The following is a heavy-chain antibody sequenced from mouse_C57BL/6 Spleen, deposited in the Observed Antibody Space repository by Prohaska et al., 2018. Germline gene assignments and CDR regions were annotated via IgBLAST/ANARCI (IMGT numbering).Heavy chain of an antibody. Sequence: QVQLHQSVAELWSPGALGPLSCKPPGYTFTDYEMHWANQTPVQVLEWIGAIDPESGGTAYNQKFKGKAILTADKSSSTAYMELRSLTSEDSAVYYCTRTAQAAWGQGTRVTVSA. CDR1: GYTFTDYE. V-gene: IGHV1-15*01. J-gene: IGHJ3*01. CDR3: TRTAQAA. D-gene: IGHD3-2*02. CDR2: IDPESGGT.